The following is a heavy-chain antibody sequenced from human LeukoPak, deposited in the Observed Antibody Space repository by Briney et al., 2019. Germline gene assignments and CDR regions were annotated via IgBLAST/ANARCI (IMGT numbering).Heavy chain of an antibody. J-gene: IGHJ5*01. CDR3: ARAKVPPRPSWFNS. V-gene: IGHV1-46*02. D-gene: IGHD6-6*01. Sequence: GASVKVSCKAPRDMLNSYHIHWVRQAPGEGLEWMGMINPGGDGPNYSQKFRGRVDMTWDASANIVYMELSWLRPEGTAVYYCARAKVPPRPSWFNSWGQGTLVTVSS. CDR2: INPGGDGP. CDR1: RDMLNSYH.